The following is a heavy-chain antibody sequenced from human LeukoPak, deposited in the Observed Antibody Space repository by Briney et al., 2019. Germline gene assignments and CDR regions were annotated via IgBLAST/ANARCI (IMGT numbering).Heavy chain of an antibody. J-gene: IGHJ4*02. D-gene: IGHD1-26*01. CDR3: AKSGGYGLIDY. V-gene: IGHV4-39*01. CDR1: GTSVSGSNYY. Sequence: SETLSLSCAVSGTSVSGSNYYWGWIRQPPGKGLEWIGNIYSSGSTYYNASLQSRVTISIDTSKNQFSLRLNSVTAADTAMYYCAKSGGYGLIDYWGQGTRVTVSS. CDR2: IYSSGST.